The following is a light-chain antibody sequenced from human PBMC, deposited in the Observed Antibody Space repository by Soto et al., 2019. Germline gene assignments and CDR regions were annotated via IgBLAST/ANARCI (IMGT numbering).Light chain of an antibody. CDR3: QQYYSYPFT. CDR1: QGISSY. Sequence: AIRMTQSPSSFSASTGARVTITCRASQGISSYLAWYQQNPGKAPKLLIYAASTLQSVVQSRFSGSGSGTDFTLTIGCLQSEDFATYYCQQYYSYPFTFGPGTKVDIK. V-gene: IGKV1-8*01. J-gene: IGKJ3*01. CDR2: AAS.